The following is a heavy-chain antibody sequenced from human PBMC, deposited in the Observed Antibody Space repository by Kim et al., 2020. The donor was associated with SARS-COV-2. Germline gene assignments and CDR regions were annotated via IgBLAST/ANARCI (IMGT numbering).Heavy chain of an antibody. CDR1: GFTFSDSP. V-gene: IGHV3-73*01. D-gene: IGHD2-21*01. Sequence: GGSLRLSCTASGFTFSDSPIHWVRQASGKGLEWVGRIRSRVYSYATSYAASVKGRFTISRDDSESTAYLQMNSLKTEDTAVYYCTRIPGPGYF. J-gene: IGHJ4*03. CDR2: IRSRVYSYAT. CDR3: TRIPGPGYF.